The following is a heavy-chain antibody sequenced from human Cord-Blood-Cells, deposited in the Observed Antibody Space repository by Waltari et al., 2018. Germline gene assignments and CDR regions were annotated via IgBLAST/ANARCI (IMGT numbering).Heavy chain of an antibody. CDR2: IYYSGST. D-gene: IGHD7-27*01. Sequence: QVQLQESGPGLVKPSETLSLTCTVSGGSISSYYWRWIRQPPGKGLEWIGYIYYSGSTNYNPSLKSRVTISVDTSKNQFSLKLSSVTAADTAVYYCARQSSGSGDFDYWGQGTLVTVSS. CDR3: ARQSSGSGDFDY. CDR1: GGSISSYY. J-gene: IGHJ4*02. V-gene: IGHV4-59*08.